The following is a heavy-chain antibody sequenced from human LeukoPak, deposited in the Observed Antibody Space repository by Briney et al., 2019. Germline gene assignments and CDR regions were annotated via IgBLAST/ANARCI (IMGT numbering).Heavy chain of an antibody. J-gene: IGHJ2*01. CDR1: GGTFSSYA. D-gene: IGHD4-17*01. CDR3: ARGRTVTNDFDL. CDR2: FNPSGSNT. V-gene: IGHV1-46*01. Sequence: ASVKVSCKASGGTFSSYAISWVRQAPGQGLEWMGIFNPSGSNTNYAQRLQGRVTLTRDTSTTTVYMDLSGLRPEDTAVYYCARGRTVTNDFDLWGRGTLLTVSS.